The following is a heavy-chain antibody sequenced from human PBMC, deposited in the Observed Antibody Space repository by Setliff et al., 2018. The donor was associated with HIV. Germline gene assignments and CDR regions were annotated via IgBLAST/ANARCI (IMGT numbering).Heavy chain of an antibody. CDR3: ANPHDGGAFDV. J-gene: IGHJ3*01. Sequence: PSVKVSCKASGYTFTSYGISWVRQAPGQGLEWMGGVIPSFATANYAQKFQGRITITADELTSTVYMDLNSLKSEDSAVYYCANPHDGGAFDVWGQGTAVTVSS. CDR1: GYTFTSYG. D-gene: IGHD1-1*01. CDR2: VIPSFATA. V-gene: IGHV1-69*13.